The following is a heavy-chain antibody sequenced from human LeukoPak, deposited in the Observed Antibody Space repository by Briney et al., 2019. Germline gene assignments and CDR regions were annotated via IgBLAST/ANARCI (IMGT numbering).Heavy chain of an antibody. CDR1: GFTVSSNY. D-gene: IGHD1-14*01. Sequence: HPGGSLRLSCAASGFTVSSNYMSWVRQAPEKGLEWVSVIYSGGSTYYADSVKGRFTISRDNSKNTLYLQMNSLRAEDTAVYYCAKLPEAFAFDIWGQGTMVTVSS. CDR2: IYSGGST. CDR3: AKLPEAFAFDI. J-gene: IGHJ3*02. V-gene: IGHV3-53*01.